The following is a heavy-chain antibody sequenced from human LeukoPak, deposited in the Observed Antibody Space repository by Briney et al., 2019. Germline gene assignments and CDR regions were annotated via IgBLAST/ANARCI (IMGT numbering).Heavy chain of an antibody. CDR2: IYHSGST. Sequence: SETLSLTCAVSGGSISSSNWWSWVRQPPGKGLEWIGEIYHSGSTNYNPSLKSRVTISVDTSKNQFSLKLSSVTAADTAVYYCARDLRITIFYPYYFDYWGQGTLVTVSS. CDR1: GGSISSSNW. V-gene: IGHV4-4*02. J-gene: IGHJ4*02. D-gene: IGHD3-9*01. CDR3: ARDLRITIFYPYYFDY.